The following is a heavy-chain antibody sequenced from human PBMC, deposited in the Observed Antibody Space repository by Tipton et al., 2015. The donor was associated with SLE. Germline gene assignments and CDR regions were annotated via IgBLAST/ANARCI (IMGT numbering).Heavy chain of an antibody. CDR1: GGSFSGYY. J-gene: IGHJ4*02. V-gene: IGHV4-34*01. D-gene: IGHD6-19*01. Sequence: TLSLTCAVYGGSFSGYYWSWIRQPPGKGLEWIGEIHHSGSTYYNPSLKSRVTISVDTSKNQFSLKLSSVTAADTAVYYCASRGLGRLYFDYWGQGTLVTVSS. CDR3: ASRGLGRLYFDY. CDR2: IHHSGST.